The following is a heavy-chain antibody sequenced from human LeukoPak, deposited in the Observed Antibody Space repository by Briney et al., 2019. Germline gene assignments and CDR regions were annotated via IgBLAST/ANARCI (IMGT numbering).Heavy chain of an antibody. CDR3: ANRLGSGFDY. J-gene: IGHJ4*02. D-gene: IGHD2-15*01. CDR1: GVSFSGYY. V-gene: IGHV4-34*01. CDR2: INHSGST. Sequence: SETLSLTCAVYGVSFSGYYWSWIRQPPGKGLEWIGEINHSGSTNYNPSLKSRVTISVDTSKNQFSLKLSSVTAADTAVYYCANRLGSGFDYWGQGTLVTVSS.